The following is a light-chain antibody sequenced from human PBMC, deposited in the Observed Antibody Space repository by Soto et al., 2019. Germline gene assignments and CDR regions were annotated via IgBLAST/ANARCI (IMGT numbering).Light chain of an antibody. CDR3: QQLDSYPIN. CDR1: QSVSSY. CDR2: DAS. J-gene: IGKJ5*01. Sequence: EIVLTQSPATLSFSPGERATLSCRAGQSVSSYLAWYQQKPGQAPRLLIYDASNRATGIPARFSGSGSGTDFTLTISSLQSEDFATYYCQQLDSYPINCGQGTRLEI. V-gene: IGKV3-11*01.